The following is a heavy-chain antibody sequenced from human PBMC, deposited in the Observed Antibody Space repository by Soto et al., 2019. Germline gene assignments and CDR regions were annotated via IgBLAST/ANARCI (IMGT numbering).Heavy chain of an antibody. CDR3: AREIVPLTTDWYFDL. CDR1: GGSISGGVYY. V-gene: IGHV4-30-4*01. D-gene: IGHD4-17*01. J-gene: IGHJ2*01. CDR2: IFDSGST. Sequence: PSETLSLTCTVSGGSISGGVYYWSWIRQPPGKGLEWIGYIFDSGSTYYNPSLKSRVTISVDTSKNQFSLRLSSVTAADTAVYYCAREIVPLTTDWYFDLWGRGTLVTVSS.